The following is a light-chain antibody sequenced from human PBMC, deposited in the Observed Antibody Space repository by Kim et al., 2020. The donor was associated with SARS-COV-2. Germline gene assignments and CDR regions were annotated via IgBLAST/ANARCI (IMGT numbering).Light chain of an antibody. Sequence: VSPGQTARITCSGDALPKQYAYWYQQKPGQAPVLVIYKDSERPSGIPERFSGSSSGTTVTLTISGVQAEDEADYYCQSADSSGSWVFGGGTQLTVL. CDR1: ALPKQY. CDR2: KDS. CDR3: QSADSSGSWV. V-gene: IGLV3-25*03. J-gene: IGLJ3*02.